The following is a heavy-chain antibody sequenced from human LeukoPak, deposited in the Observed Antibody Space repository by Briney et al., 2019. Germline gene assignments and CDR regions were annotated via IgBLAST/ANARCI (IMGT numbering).Heavy chain of an antibody. CDR3: ARLGYCSGGSCYSTTGRGPHFDC. J-gene: IGHJ4*02. D-gene: IGHD2-15*01. Sequence: ASVKVSCKASGYTFTSYDINWVRQATGQGLEWMGWMNPNSGNTGYAQKFQGRVTMTRNTSISTAYMELSSLRSEDTAVYYCARLGYCSGGSCYSTTGRGPHFDCWGQGTLVTVSS. CDR2: MNPNSGNT. CDR1: GYTFTSYD. V-gene: IGHV1-8*01.